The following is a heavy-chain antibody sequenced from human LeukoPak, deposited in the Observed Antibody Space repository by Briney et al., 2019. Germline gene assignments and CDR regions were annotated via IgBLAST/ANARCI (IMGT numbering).Heavy chain of an antibody. D-gene: IGHD4/OR15-4a*01. CDR1: GFTLNSYP. J-gene: IGHJ3*02. CDR2: ISRNGGST. V-gene: IGHV3-64D*06. CDR3: VKESGFMVAPNSAFDI. Sequence: GGSLRLSCSASGFTLNSYPVHWVRQAPGKGLEYVSDISRNGGSTYYADAVKGRFTISRDNSKNTLYLQMSSLRAEDTAVYYCVKESGFMVAPNSAFDIWGQGKMVTVSS.